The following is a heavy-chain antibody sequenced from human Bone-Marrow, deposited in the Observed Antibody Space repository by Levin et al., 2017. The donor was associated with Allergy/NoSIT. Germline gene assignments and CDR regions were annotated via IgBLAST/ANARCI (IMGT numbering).Heavy chain of an antibody. J-gene: IGHJ5*02. D-gene: IGHD3-10*01. CDR2: IRGSGDNP. V-gene: IGHV3-23*01. CDR1: GFKFRSSA. Sequence: GESLKISCAAFGFKFRSSAMSWVRQAPAKGLEWVSTIRGSGDNPYYADSVKGRFTISRDNSNNTLYLQMNSLRAEDTAVYYCVKDLSPYGSDRWFDPWGQGTLVSVSS. CDR3: VKDLSPYGSDRWFDP.